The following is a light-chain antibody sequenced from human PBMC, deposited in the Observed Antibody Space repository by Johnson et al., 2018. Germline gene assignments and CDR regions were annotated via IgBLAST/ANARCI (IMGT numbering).Light chain of an antibody. V-gene: IGLV1-51*02. CDR2: ENN. J-gene: IGLJ1*01. Sequence: QSVLTQPPSVSAAPGKKVTIPCPGSSPNLGNKYVSWYQQLPGTAPKLHNHENNKRPPWIPDRLSGSKSGTSGTLGNTGLQTWDEADDYCGTWDGGLRAGIVFGTGTKFTVL. CDR3: GTWDGGLRAGIV. CDR1: SPNLGNKY.